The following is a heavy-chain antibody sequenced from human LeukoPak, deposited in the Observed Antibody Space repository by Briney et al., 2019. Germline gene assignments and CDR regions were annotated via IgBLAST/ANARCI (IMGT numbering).Heavy chain of an antibody. J-gene: IGHJ6*02. CDR3: ARRSMVRTVGYYYGMDV. CDR2: IYTSGST. V-gene: IGHV4-61*02. D-gene: IGHD4/OR15-4a*01. CDR1: GGSISSGSYY. Sequence: SETLSLTCTVSGGSISSGSYYWSWIRQPAGKGLEWIGRIYTSGSTNYNPSLKSRVTISVDTSKNQFSLKLSSVTAADTAVYYCARRSMVRTVGYYYGMDVWGQGTTVTVCS.